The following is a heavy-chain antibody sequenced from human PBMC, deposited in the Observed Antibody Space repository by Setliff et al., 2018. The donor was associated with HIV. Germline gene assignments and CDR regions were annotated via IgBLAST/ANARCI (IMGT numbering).Heavy chain of an antibody. Sequence: GSLRLSCAASGFTFSDYYMSWIRQAPGKGLEFISYISSRGSTIYYADSVKGRFTISRDNAKNSLYLQMNSLRAEETAVYYCARLRVVVVPAASWYFDLWGRGTLVTVS. V-gene: IGHV3-11*04. J-gene: IGHJ2*01. CDR2: ISSRGSTI. D-gene: IGHD2-2*01. CDR3: ARLRVVVVPAASWYFDL. CDR1: GFTFSDYY.